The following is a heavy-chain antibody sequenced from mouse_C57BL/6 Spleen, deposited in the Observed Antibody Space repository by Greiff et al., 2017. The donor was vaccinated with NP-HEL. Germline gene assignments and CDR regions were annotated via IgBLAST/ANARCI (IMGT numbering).Heavy chain of an antibody. D-gene: IGHD1-1*01. V-gene: IGHV1-52*01. CDR1: GYTFTSYW. Sequence: QVQLQQPGAELVRPGSSVKLSCKASGYTFTSYWMHWVKQRPIQGLEWIGNIDPSDSETHYNQKFKDKATLTVDKSSSTAYMQLSSLTSEDSAVYYCAREVLREAMDYWGQGTSVTVSS. CDR2: IDPSDSET. CDR3: AREVLREAMDY. J-gene: IGHJ4*01.